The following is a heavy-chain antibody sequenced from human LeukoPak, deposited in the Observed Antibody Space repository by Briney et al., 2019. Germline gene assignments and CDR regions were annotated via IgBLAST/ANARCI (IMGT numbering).Heavy chain of an antibody. J-gene: IGHJ4*02. CDR1: GFTVSSNY. CDR3: AKDQSWSGGSCYDY. CDR2: IYSGGST. V-gene: IGHV3-53*01. D-gene: IGHD2-15*01. Sequence: PGGSLRLSCAASGFTVSSNYMSWVRQAPGKGLEWVSVIYSGGSTYYADSVKGRFTISRDNSKNTLYLQMNSLRAEDTAVYYCAKDQSWSGGSCYDYWGQGTLVTVSS.